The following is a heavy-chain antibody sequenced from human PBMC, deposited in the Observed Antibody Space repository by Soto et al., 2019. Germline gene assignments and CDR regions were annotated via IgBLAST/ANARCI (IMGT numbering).Heavy chain of an antibody. CDR2: ISGSGGST. V-gene: IGHV3-23*01. Sequence: LRLSCAASGFTFSSYAMSSVRQAPGKGLEWVSAISGSGGSTYYVDSVKGRFTISRDNSKNTLYLQMNSLRAEDTAVYCCAKSAFGGVIPPWVYWGQGTLVTVPS. D-gene: IGHD3-16*02. CDR1: GFTFSSYA. J-gene: IGHJ4*02. CDR3: AKSAFGGVIPPWVY.